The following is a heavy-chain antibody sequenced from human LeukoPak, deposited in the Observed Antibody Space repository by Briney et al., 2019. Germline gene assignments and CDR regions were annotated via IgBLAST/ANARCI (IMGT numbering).Heavy chain of an antibody. V-gene: IGHV5-51*01. Sequence: GESLKISCKGSGYSFTSYWIGWVRQMPGKGLEWMGIIYPGDSNTRYSPSFQGQVTISADKSISTAYLQWSSLKASDTAMYYCARLPMVRGVTPDYYYYMDVWGKGTTVTISS. J-gene: IGHJ6*03. CDR2: IYPGDSNT. CDR3: ARLPMVRGVTPDYYYYMDV. CDR1: GYSFTSYW. D-gene: IGHD3-10*01.